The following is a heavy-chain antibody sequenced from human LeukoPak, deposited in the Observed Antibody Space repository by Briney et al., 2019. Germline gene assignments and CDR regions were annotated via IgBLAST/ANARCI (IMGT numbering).Heavy chain of an antibody. CDR1: GFTFSSYG. CDR3: ARVGITMVRALYYFDY. CDR2: IRYDGSNK. Sequence: GGSLRLSCAASGFTFSSYGMHWVRQAPGKGLEWVTFIRYDGSNKFYADSVKGRFTISRDNSKNTLYLQMNSLRAEDTAVYYCARVGITMVRALYYFDYWGQGTLVTVSS. V-gene: IGHV3-30*02. J-gene: IGHJ4*02. D-gene: IGHD3-10*01.